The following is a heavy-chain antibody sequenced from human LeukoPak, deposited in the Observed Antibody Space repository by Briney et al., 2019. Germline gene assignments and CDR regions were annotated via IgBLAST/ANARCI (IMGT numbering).Heavy chain of an antibody. J-gene: IGHJ4*02. V-gene: IGHV3-33*06. Sequence: AGGSLRLSCAASGFTFRSYSMHWVRQAPGKGLEWVAVIWYDGSNKYYADSVKGRFTISRDNSKNTLYLQMNSLRAEDSAVYYCAKELPPLVKYYFDYWGQGTLVTVSS. D-gene: IGHD1-26*01. CDR1: GFTFRSYS. CDR3: AKELPPLVKYYFDY. CDR2: IWYDGSNK.